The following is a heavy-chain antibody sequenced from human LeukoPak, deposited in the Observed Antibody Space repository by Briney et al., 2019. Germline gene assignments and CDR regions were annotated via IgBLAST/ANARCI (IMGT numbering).Heavy chain of an antibody. J-gene: IGHJ6*02. D-gene: IGHD5-18*01. CDR3: ARVRLGYSYGYYFYGMDV. Sequence: PSETLSLTCTVSGGSISSYYWSWIRQPPGKGLVWVSRINSDGSATTYAGSVKGRFTISRDNAKNTLYLQMNSLRAEDTAVYYCARVRLGYSYGYYFYGMDVWGQGTTVTVSS. CDR2: INSDGSAT. CDR1: GGSISSYY. V-gene: IGHV3-74*01.